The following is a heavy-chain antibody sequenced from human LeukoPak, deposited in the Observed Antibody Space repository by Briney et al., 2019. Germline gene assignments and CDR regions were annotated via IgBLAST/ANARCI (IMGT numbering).Heavy chain of an antibody. CDR3: ARATGGAVVVIPYFDY. V-gene: IGHV1-46*01. Sequence: ASVKVSCKASGYTFTSYYMHWVRQAPGQGLEWMGIINPSGGSTSYAQKFQGRVTMTRDTSTSTVYMELSSLRSEDTAVYYCARATGGAVVVIPYFDYWGQGTLVTVSS. D-gene: IGHD3-22*01. CDR2: INPSGGST. CDR1: GYTFTSYY. J-gene: IGHJ4*02.